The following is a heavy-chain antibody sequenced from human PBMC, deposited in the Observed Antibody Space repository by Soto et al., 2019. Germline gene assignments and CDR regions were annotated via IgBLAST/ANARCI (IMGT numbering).Heavy chain of an antibody. Sequence: GGSLRLSCAASGFSFSTHAMSWVRQAPGKGLEWVSSISSGGTTTFYAASVEGRFTISRDKSKNTLYLQMNSLRADDTAVYYCAREGGSIGGWFGRKFDSWGQGTQVTVSS. J-gene: IGHJ4*02. CDR1: GFSFSTHA. V-gene: IGHV3-23*01. CDR2: ISSGGTTT. CDR3: AREGGSIGGWFGRKFDS. D-gene: IGHD6-19*01.